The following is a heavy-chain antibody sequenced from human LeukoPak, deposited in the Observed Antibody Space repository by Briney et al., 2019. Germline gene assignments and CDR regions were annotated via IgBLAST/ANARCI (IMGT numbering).Heavy chain of an antibody. V-gene: IGHV1-18*04. CDR1: GYTFTSYG. CDR2: ISAYNGNT. J-gene: IGHJ4*02. CDR3: AREEVVAATDLFDY. D-gene: IGHD2-15*01. Sequence: RASVKVSFKASGYTFTSYGISWVRQAPGQGLEWMGWISAYNGNTNYAQKLQGRVTITTDTSTSTAYMELRSLRSDDTAVYYCAREEVVAATDLFDYWGQGTLVTVSS.